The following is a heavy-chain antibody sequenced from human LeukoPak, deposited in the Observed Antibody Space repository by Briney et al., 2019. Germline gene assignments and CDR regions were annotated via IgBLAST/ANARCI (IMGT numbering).Heavy chain of an antibody. CDR2: IYYSGST. V-gene: IGHV4-31*03. CDR1: GGSISSGGYY. J-gene: IGHJ4*02. CDR3: ARAGYSSGWYFDY. D-gene: IGHD6-19*01. Sequence: ASETLSLTCTVSGGSISSGGYYWSWIRQHPGKGLEWIRYIYYSGSTYYNPSLKSRVTISVDTSKNQFSLKLSSVTAADTAVYYCARAGYSSGWYFDYWGQGTLVTVSS.